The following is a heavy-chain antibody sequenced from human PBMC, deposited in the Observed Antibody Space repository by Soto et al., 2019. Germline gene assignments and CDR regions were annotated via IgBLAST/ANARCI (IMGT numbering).Heavy chain of an antibody. CDR2: IYWDDDK. CDR1: GFSLSTIGVG. J-gene: IGHJ5*02. D-gene: IGHD3-3*01. CDR3: AHRGRYDFWSGYYSEWFDP. Sequence: QITLKESGPTLVKPTQTLTLTCTFSGFSLSTIGVGVGWIRQPPGKALEWLALIYWDDDKRYSPSLKSRLTITKDTSKNQVVLTMTNMDPVDTATYYCAHRGRYDFWSGYYSEWFDPWGQGTLVTVSS. V-gene: IGHV2-5*02.